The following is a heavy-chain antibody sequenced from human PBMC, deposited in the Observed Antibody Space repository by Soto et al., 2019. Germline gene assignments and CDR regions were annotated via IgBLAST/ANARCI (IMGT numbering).Heavy chain of an antibody. D-gene: IGHD3-22*01. CDR1: GFTFSSYG. Sequence: QVQLVESGGGVVQPGRSLRLSCAASGFTFSSYGMHWVRQAPGKGLEWVAVIWYDGSNKYYADSVKGRFTISRDNSKNTLYLQMNSLRAEDTAVYYCARSLGHSSGHPYYYYGMDVWGQGTTVTVSS. CDR3: ARSLGHSSGHPYYYYGMDV. CDR2: IWYDGSNK. J-gene: IGHJ6*02. V-gene: IGHV3-33*01.